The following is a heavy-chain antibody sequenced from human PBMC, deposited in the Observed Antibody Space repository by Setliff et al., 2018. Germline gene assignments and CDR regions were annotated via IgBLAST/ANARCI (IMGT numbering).Heavy chain of an antibody. D-gene: IGHD6-19*01. V-gene: IGHV7-4-1*02. CDR3: AGGRGWRFDD. CDR2: INTNTGNP. CDR1: GYSFSTYA. J-gene: IGHJ4*02. Sequence: ASVKVSCKASGYSFSTYAMSWIRQAPGQGLEWMGWINTNTGNPTYAQDFTGRFVFSLDTSVSTAYLQISSLKAEDTAVYYCAGGRGWRFDDWGQGTLVTVSS.